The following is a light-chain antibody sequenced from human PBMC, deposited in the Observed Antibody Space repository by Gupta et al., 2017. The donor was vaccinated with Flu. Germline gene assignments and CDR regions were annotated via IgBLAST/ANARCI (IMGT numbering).Light chain of an antibody. CDR3: QQYGISPET. Sequence: VLTQSPGTLSLSPGERATLSCRASQSLSSSYFAWYQQKRGQAPRLLIYGTSTRATGIPDRFSGSGSGTDFTLTISRLEPEDVAVYYCQQYGISPETFGPGTKVNFK. V-gene: IGKV3-20*01. CDR2: GTS. J-gene: IGKJ3*01. CDR1: QSLSSSY.